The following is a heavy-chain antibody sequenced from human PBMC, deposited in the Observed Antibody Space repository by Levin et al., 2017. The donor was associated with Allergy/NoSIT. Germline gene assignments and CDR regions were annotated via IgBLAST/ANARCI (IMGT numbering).Heavy chain of an antibody. CDR3: ARDTDTNGYEFDY. V-gene: IGHV3-30-3*01. Sequence: PGGSLRLSCAVSGFTFSGYTMHWVRQAPGKGPEWVAVISNDGTYKYYADSVKGRFTISRDNSKNTLYLQMNSLRVEDTAVYYGARDTDTNGYEFDYWGQGTLVTVSA. CDR1: GFTFSGYT. J-gene: IGHJ4*02. CDR2: ISNDGTYK. D-gene: IGHD5-18*01.